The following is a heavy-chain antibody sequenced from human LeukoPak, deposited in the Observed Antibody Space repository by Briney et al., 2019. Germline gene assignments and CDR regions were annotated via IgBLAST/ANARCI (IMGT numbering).Heavy chain of an antibody. D-gene: IGHD6-25*01. CDR1: GYTFTGYY. V-gene: IGHV1-2*02. CDR3: ARDRVPGRPGYYFDY. Sequence: EASVKVSCKASGYTFTGYYMHWVRQAPGQGLEWMGWINPNSGGTNYAQKFQGRVTMTRDTSISTAYMELSRLRSDDMAVYYCARDRVPGRPGYYFDYWGQGTLVTVSS. CDR2: INPNSGGT. J-gene: IGHJ4*02.